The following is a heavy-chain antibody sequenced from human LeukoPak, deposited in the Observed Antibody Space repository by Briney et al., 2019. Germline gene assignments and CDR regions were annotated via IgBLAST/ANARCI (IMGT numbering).Heavy chain of an antibody. J-gene: IGHJ4*02. Sequence: GGSLRLSCAASGFTFSNYWMSWVRQAPGQGLEWVANIKQDGSDTYYVDSVKGRFSISRDNAKKSLYLQMNSLRTEDTALYYCAKVQQLATIYYFDYWGQGSLVTVSS. CDR2: IKQDGSDT. CDR1: GFTFSNYW. V-gene: IGHV3-7*05. CDR3: AKVQQLATIYYFDY. D-gene: IGHD6-13*01.